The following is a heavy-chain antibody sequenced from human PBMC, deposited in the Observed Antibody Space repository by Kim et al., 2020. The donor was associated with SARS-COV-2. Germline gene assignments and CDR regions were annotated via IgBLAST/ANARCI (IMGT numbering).Heavy chain of an antibody. CDR1: GGSITSYY. J-gene: IGHJ4*02. CDR3: ARVPLLGGTGPMRDS. V-gene: IGHV4-59*13. Sequence: SETLSLTCTVSGGSITSYYWSWIRQPPGEGLEWVGYVYSSGNTKHNPSLKSRVTISVDTSKNQFSLSLSSVTAADTAVYYCARVPLLGGTGPMRDSWGRGALVTVSS. D-gene: IGHD1-26*01. CDR2: VYSSGNT.